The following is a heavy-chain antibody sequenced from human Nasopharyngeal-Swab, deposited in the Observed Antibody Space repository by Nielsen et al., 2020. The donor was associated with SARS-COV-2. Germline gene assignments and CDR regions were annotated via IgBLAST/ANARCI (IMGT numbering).Heavy chain of an antibody. CDR1: GGSFSGYY. J-gene: IGHJ4*02. Sequence: SETLSLTCAVYGGSFSGYYWIWIRQPPGKGLEWIGEINHSGSTNYNPSLKSRVTISVDTSKNQFSLKLSSVTAADTAVYYCARWSDSSGYYHFDYWGQGTLVTVSS. CDR2: INHSGST. CDR3: ARWSDSSGYYHFDY. D-gene: IGHD3-22*01. V-gene: IGHV4-34*01.